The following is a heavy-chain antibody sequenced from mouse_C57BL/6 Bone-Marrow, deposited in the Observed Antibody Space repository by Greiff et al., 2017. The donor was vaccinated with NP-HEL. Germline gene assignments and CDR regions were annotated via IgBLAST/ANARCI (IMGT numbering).Heavy chain of an antibody. J-gene: IGHJ1*03. V-gene: IGHV5-16*01. Sequence: EVQRVESEGGLVQPGSSMKLSCTASGFTFSDYYMAWVRQVPEKGLEWVANINYDGSSTYYLDSLKSRFIISRDNAKNILYLQMSSLKSEDTATYYCAREGGSSSYWYFDVWGTGTTVTVSS. CDR2: INYDGSST. CDR3: AREGGSSSYWYFDV. CDR1: GFTFSDYY. D-gene: IGHD1-1*01.